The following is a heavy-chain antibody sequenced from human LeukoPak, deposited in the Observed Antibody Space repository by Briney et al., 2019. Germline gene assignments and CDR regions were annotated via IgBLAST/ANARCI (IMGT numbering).Heavy chain of an antibody. Sequence: PSETLSLTCPVYGGSFNRYYWSWMRQPPGKGREGIGEINHSGSTNYSPYLKSRVTLSVDTSKNQFSLRLSSVTAADTAVYYCARRTFGGVIAYWGQGTLVTVSS. V-gene: IGHV4-34*01. D-gene: IGHD3-16*02. CDR3: ARRTFGGVIAY. CDR1: GGSFNRYY. CDR2: INHSGST. J-gene: IGHJ4*02.